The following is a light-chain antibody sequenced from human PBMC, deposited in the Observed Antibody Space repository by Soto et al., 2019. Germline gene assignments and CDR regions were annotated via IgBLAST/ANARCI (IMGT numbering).Light chain of an antibody. CDR2: SNN. Sequence: QSVLTQPPSASGTPGQRVTSSCSGSSSNIGSNTVNWYQQLPGTAPKLLIYSNNQRPSGVPDRFSGSKSGTSASLAISGLQSEDEADYYCAAWDDRLNGGVFGGGTKLTVL. CDR3: AAWDDRLNGGV. CDR1: SSNIGSNT. V-gene: IGLV1-44*01. J-gene: IGLJ3*02.